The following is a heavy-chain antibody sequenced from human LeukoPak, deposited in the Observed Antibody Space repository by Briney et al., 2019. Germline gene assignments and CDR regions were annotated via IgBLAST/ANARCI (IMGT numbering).Heavy chain of an antibody. D-gene: IGHD5-18*01. J-gene: IGHJ4*02. CDR2: ISSSSSYT. V-gene: IGHV3-11*06. CDR1: GFTFSDYY. CDR3: ARAVQLWFYDY. Sequence: GGSLRLSCAASGFTFSDYYMSWIRQAPGKGLEWVSYISSSSSYTNYADSVKGRFTISRDNAKNSLYLQMNSLRAEDTAVYYCARAVQLWFYDYWGQGTLVAVSS.